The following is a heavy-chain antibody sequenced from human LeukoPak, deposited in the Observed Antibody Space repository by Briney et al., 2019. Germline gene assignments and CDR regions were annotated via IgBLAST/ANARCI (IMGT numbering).Heavy chain of an antibody. Sequence: PGGSLRLPCAASGFTFSSYEMNWVRQAPGKGLEWVSYISNSGTAIYYADSVKGRFTISRDNAKSSLYLQMNSLRAEDTAVYYCARAGYSMDTEYFQHWGQGTLVTVSS. D-gene: IGHD5-18*01. J-gene: IGHJ1*01. V-gene: IGHV3-48*03. CDR2: ISNSGTAI. CDR3: ARAGYSMDTEYFQH. CDR1: GFTFSSYE.